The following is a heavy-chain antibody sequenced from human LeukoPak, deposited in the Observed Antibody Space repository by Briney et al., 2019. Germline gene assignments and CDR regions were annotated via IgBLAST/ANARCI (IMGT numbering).Heavy chain of an antibody. CDR2: IYIFSGST. D-gene: IGHD6-25*01. J-gene: IGHJ4*02. V-gene: IGHV4-61*02. Sequence: SQTLSLTCTVSGGSISSGRNYWTWIRQHAGKGLEWIGRIYIFSGSTNYNPSLKSRVTISVDTSKNQFSLKLSSVTAADTAVYYCARDGGFSSGIDYWGQGTLVTVSS. CDR1: GGSISSGRNY. CDR3: ARDGGFSSGIDY.